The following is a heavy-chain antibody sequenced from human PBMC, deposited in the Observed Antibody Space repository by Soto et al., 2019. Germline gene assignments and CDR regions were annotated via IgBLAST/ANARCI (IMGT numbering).Heavy chain of an antibody. J-gene: IGHJ4*02. CDR2: INHSGST. D-gene: IGHD2-15*01. CDR3: ARGDIVVVVAATNWFFDY. CDR1: GGSFSGHY. V-gene: IGHV4-34*01. Sequence: PSETLSLTCAVYGGSFSGHYWSWIRQPPGKGLEWIGEINHSGSTNYNPSLKSRVTISLDTSKNQFSLKLSSVTAADTAVYYCARGDIVVVVAATNWFFDYWGQGNLVTVSS.